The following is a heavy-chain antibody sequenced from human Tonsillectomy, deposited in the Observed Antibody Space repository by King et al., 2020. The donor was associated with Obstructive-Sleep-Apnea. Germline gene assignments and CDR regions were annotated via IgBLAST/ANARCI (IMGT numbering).Heavy chain of an antibody. Sequence: VQLQESGPGLVKPSETLSLTCTVSGVSINNYFWSWIRQPAGKGLEWIGRMDTSGRTNYNPSLKSRVTMSKDTSKNQFSLKLSSVTAADTAVYYCARVGYYDSNGYPGGWFDPWGRGTLVTVSS. D-gene: IGHD3-22*01. J-gene: IGHJ5*02. V-gene: IGHV4-4*07. CDR3: ARVGYYDSNGYPGGWFDP. CDR1: GVSINNYF. CDR2: MDTSGRT.